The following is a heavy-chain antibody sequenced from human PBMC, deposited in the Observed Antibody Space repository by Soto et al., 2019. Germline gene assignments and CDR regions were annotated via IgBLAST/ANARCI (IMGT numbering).Heavy chain of an antibody. V-gene: IGHV1-69*01. Sequence: KGLEWMGGIIPIFGKQNYAQKFQGRVTITADESTSTAYMELSSLRSEDTAVFFCARGVGFGSGWITGSAPWGKGTWVTVS. CDR2: IIPIFGKQ. CDR3: ARGVGFGSGWITGSAP. J-gene: IGHJ5*02. D-gene: IGHD3-3*01.